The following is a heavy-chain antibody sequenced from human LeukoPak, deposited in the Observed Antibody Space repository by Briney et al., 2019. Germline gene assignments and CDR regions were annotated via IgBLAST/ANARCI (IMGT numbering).Heavy chain of an antibody. V-gene: IGHV3-43D*04. J-gene: IGHJ4*02. CDR2: ISWDGGST. CDR3: AKDMGQWLGIDY. D-gene: IGHD6-19*01. Sequence: PGGSLRLSCAPSGFTIDDYAMHWVRQAPGKGLEWVSLISWDGGSTYYADSVKGRFTISRDNSKNSLYLQMNSLRVEDTALYYCAKDMGQWLGIDYWGQGTLVTVSS. CDR1: GFTIDDYA.